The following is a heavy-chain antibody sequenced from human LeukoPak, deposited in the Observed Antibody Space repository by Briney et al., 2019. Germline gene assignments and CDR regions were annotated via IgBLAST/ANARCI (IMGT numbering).Heavy chain of an antibody. V-gene: IGHV3-74*01. CDR2: INSDGKST. CDR3: AKSRAGSIGFYFDY. J-gene: IGHJ4*02. Sequence: GGSLRLSCAASGFNFSSYWMHWVRHGLGEGLVWVSRINSDGKSTSYADSVRGRFTISRDNAKNTLYLQMNSLRAGDTAVYFCAKSRAGSIGFYFDYWGQGTLVTVSS. D-gene: IGHD3-22*01. CDR1: GFNFSSYW.